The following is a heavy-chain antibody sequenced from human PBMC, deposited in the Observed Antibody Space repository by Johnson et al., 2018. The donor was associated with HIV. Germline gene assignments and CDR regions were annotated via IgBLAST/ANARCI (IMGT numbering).Heavy chain of an antibody. V-gene: IGHV3-23*04. CDR2: ISGSGGTT. D-gene: IGHD1-14*01. Sequence: VQLVDSGGGVVQPGRSLSHSCAASGFTFSSYAMSWVRQAPGKGLEWVSAISGSGGTTFYADSVKGRFTISRDNSKNTLYLQMNSLRAEDTAVYYCTRESTEAFDIWGQGTMVTVSS. CDR1: GFTFSSYA. J-gene: IGHJ3*02. CDR3: TRESTEAFDI.